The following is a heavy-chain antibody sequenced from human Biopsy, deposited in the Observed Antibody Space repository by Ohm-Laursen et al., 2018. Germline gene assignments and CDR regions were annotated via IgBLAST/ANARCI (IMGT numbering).Heavy chain of an antibody. V-gene: IGHV1-69*13. CDR1: GGTFSNSA. CDR2: IITFFRTV. D-gene: IGHD4-23*01. Sequence: SVKVSCKVSGGTFSNSAISWVRQAPGQGLEWMGGIITFFRTVNYAQNFQGRLTITADEFTDTAYMELRSLRSGDTAVYYCAREEDGGGDYYYGLDVWGQGTTVTVFS. CDR3: AREEDGGGDYYYGLDV. J-gene: IGHJ6*02.